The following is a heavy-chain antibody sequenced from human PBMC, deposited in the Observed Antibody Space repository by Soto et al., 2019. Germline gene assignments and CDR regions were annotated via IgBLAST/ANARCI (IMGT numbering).Heavy chain of an antibody. CDR3: ARVTGRYYYGMDV. CDR1: GGSFSGYY. CDR2: INHSGST. J-gene: IGHJ6*02. Sequence: QVQLQQWGAGLLKPSETLSLTCAVYGGSFSGYYCSWIRQPPGKGLEWIGEINHSGSTNYNPSLKSRVIISVDTSKNQFSLKLSSVTAADTAVYYCARVTGRYYYGMDVWGQGTTVTVSS. V-gene: IGHV4-34*01.